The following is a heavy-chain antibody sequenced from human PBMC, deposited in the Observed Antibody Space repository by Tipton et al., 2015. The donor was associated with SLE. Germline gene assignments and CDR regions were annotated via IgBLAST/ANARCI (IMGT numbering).Heavy chain of an antibody. CDR2: IYKTGGT. CDR1: GFAVTSYY. CDR3: ARIVDNGSDL. D-gene: IGHD1-26*01. J-gene: IGHJ3*01. Sequence: SLRLSCAASGFAVTSYYMNWVRQAPGRGLEWVSLIYKTGGTHYADSVEGRFTISRDNFNNTLYLRMNSLKPEDTAIYYCARIVDNGSDLWGQGTMVTVSS. V-gene: IGHV3-53*05.